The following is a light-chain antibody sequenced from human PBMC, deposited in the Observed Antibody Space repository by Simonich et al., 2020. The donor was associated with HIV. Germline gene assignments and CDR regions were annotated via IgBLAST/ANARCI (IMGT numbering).Light chain of an antibody. Sequence: DIQMTQSPSSLSASVGDRVTITCRASQGISNSLAWYQQKPGKAPKLLLYAASRLESGVPSRFSGSGSGTDYTLTISSLQPEDVAVYYCQQYYSTPPTFGQGTKVEIK. CDR2: AAS. CDR3: QQYYSTPPT. V-gene: IGKV1-NL1*01. J-gene: IGKJ1*01. CDR1: QGISNS.